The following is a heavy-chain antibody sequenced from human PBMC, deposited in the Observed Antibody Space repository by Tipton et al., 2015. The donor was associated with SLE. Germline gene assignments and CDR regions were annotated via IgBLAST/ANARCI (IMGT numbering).Heavy chain of an antibody. CDR1: GGSFSGYY. CDR3: ARALSSGWYYY. V-gene: IGHV4-34*01. J-gene: IGHJ4*02. CDR2: INHSGST. D-gene: IGHD6-19*01. Sequence: TLSLTCAVYGGSFSGYYWSWIRQPPGKGLEWIGEINHSGSTNYNPSLKCRVTISVDTSKKQFSLKLSSVTAADTAVYYCARALSSGWYYYWGQGTLVTVSS.